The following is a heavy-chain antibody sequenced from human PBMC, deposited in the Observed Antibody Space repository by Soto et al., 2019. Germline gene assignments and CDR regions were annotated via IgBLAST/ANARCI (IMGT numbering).Heavy chain of an antibody. CDR3: RSYGHNVVVPTSRGAMVV. CDR2: IYHSGST. Sequence: SETLSLTCAVYGGSISSNKWWSWVRQPPGKGLEWIGEIYHSGSTNYNPSLKSRVTISLDKSKNQFSLKLTSVTAADSAVYYSRSYGHNVVVPTSRGAMVVWGQGTTVTVSS. V-gene: IGHV4-4*02. D-gene: IGHD2-2*01. J-gene: IGHJ6*02. CDR1: GGSISSNKW.